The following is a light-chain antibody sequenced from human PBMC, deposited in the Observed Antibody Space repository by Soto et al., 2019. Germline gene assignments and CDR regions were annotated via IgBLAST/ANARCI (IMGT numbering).Light chain of an antibody. CDR1: SSDVGGYNY. CDR2: EVS. V-gene: IGLV2-8*01. J-gene: IGLJ1*01. CDR3: TSYAVNNNSGYV. Sequence: QSVLTQPPSASGSPGQSVTISCTGTSSDVGGYNYVSWYQQHPGKAPKLMIYEVSKRPSGVPDRFSSSKSGNTASLTVSGLQPEDDAVYYSTSYAVNNNSGYVVRTRTKVTVL.